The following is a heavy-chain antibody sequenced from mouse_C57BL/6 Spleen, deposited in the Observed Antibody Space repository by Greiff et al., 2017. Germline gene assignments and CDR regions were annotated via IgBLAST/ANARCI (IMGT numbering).Heavy chain of an antibody. CDR2: IYPSDSET. D-gene: IGHD2-3*01. CDR1: GYTFTSSW. Sequence: QVQLQQPGAELVRPGSSVKLSCKASGYTFTSSWMHWVKQRPIQGLEWIGNIYPSDSETNYNQKFKDKATLTVDKSSSTAYMQLSSLTSEDSAVYYCAREGDDDGYSSCYYAMDYWGQGTSVTVSA. J-gene: IGHJ4*01. CDR3: AREGDDDGYSSCYYAMDY. V-gene: IGHV1-52*01.